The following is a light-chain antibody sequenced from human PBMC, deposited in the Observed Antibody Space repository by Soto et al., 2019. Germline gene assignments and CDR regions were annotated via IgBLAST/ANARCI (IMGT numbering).Light chain of an antibody. CDR3: SSYTSSNTLV. J-gene: IGLJ3*02. V-gene: IGLV2-14*01. Sequence: ALTQPASVSGSPGQSITISCTGTSSDVGGYNFVSWYQQHPGKAPKLMIYEVNKRPSGVSNRFSGSKSANTASLTISGLQAEDEADYYCSSYTSSNTLVFGGGTKLTVL. CDR1: SSDVGGYNF. CDR2: EVN.